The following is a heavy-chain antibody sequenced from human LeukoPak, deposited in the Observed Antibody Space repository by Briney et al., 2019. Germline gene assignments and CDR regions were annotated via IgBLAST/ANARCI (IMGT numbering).Heavy chain of an antibody. J-gene: IGHJ4*02. CDR3: ARESGYYDSSGFDY. CDR1: GFTFSSYG. CDR2: IWYDGSNK. V-gene: IGHV3-33*01. D-gene: IGHD3-22*01. Sequence: GGSLRLSCAASGFTFSSYGMHWVRQAPGKGLEWVAVIWYDGSNKYYADSVKGRFTISRDNSKNTLYLQMNSLRAEDTAVYYCARESGYYDSSGFDYWGQGTLVTVSP.